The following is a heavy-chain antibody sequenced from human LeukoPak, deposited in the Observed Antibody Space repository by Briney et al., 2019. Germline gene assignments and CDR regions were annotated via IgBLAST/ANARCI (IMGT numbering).Heavy chain of an antibody. Sequence: GGSLRLSCAASGFTFSSYWMHWVRQAPGKGLEWVSGINWNGGSTGYADSVKGRFTISRDNSKNTLYLQMNSLRAEDTAVYYCAKVLAARPLYYFDYWGQGTLVTVSS. D-gene: IGHD6-6*01. CDR1: GFTFSSYW. CDR2: INWNGGST. V-gene: IGHV3-23*01. J-gene: IGHJ4*02. CDR3: AKVLAARPLYYFDY.